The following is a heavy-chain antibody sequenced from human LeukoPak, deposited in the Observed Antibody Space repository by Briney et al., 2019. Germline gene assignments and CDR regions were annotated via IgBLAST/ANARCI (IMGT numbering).Heavy chain of an antibody. CDR3: TTTAPVTGY. J-gene: IGHJ4*02. V-gene: IGHV3-23*01. CDR1: GLLLSSYA. D-gene: IGHD6-13*01. Sequence: PGGSLRLFCAASGLLLSSYAMSWVRQAPGKGLEWVSAISGSGGSTYYADSVKGRFTISRDNSKSTVYLQMNSLRAEDTAVYYCTTTAPVTGYWGQGTLVTVSS. CDR2: ISGSGGST.